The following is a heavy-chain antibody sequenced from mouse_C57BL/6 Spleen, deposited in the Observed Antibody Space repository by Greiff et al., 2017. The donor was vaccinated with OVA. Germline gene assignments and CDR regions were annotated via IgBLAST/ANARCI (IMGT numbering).Heavy chain of an antibody. CDR3: AREYDYDLTWFAD. CDR1: GYTFTNYW. D-gene: IGHD2-4*01. J-gene: IGHJ3*01. Sequence: VKLVESGAELVRPGTSVKMSCKASGYTFTNYWIGWAKQRPGHGLEWIGDIYPGGGYTNYNEKFKGKATLTADKSSSTAYMQFSSLTSEDSAIYYCAREYDYDLTWFADWGQGTLVTVSA. V-gene: IGHV1-63*01. CDR2: IYPGGGYT.